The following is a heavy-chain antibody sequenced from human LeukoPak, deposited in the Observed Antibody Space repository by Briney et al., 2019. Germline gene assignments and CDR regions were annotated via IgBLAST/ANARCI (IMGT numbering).Heavy chain of an antibody. CDR2: IIPIFGTA. CDR3: ARVVSVLRYFDWLSPHNWFDP. Sequence: SVKVSCKASGGTFSSYAISWVRQAPGQGLEWMGGIIPIFGTANYAQKFQGRVTITADESTSTAYMELSSLRSEDTVVYYCARVVSVLRYFDWLSPHNWFDPWGQGTLVTVSS. CDR1: GGTFSSYA. V-gene: IGHV1-69*13. D-gene: IGHD3-9*01. J-gene: IGHJ5*02.